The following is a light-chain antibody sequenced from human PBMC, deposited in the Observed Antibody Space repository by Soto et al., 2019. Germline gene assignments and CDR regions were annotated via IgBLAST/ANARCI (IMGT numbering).Light chain of an antibody. Sequence: EIVWTQSPAPLTLSPGERAPLSCRASQSVGTYLAWYQQKPGQSPRLLMFDVSNRAAGIPARFSGSGSGTDFTLTISSLEPEDFAVYYCQQRSNWPPITFGQGTRLEIK. V-gene: IGKV3-11*01. J-gene: IGKJ5*01. CDR2: DVS. CDR3: QQRSNWPPIT. CDR1: QSVGTY.